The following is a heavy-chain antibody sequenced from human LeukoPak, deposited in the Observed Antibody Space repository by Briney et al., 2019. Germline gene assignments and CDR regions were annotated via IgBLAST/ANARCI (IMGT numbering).Heavy chain of an antibody. D-gene: IGHD6-19*01. CDR2: INPNSGGT. CDR3: AKFKAVVQYYFDY. CDR1: GYTFTGYY. J-gene: IGHJ4*02. Sequence: ASVKVSCKASGYTFTGYYMHWVRQAPGQGLEWMGWINPNSGGTNYAQKFQGRVTMTRDTSISTAYMELSRLRSDDTAVYYCAKFKAVVQYYFDYWGQGTLVTVSS. V-gene: IGHV1-2*02.